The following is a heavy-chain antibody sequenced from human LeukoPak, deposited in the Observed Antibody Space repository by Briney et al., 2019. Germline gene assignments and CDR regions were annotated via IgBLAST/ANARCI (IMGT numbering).Heavy chain of an antibody. V-gene: IGHV3-53*01. Sequence: GGSLRLSCAASGFSVGSNYMSWVRQAPGKGLEWVSVIYTGGTIHYAESVMGRFTISRDDSHNTVHLHMSGLRAEDTAVYYCAREGRFQSFDYWGQGTLVAVSS. CDR3: AREGRFQSFDY. J-gene: IGHJ4*02. CDR2: IYTGGTI. CDR1: GFSVGSNY.